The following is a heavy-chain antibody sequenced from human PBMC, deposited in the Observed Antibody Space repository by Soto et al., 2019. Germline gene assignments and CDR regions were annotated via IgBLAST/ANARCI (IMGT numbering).Heavy chain of an antibody. V-gene: IGHV4-39*01. D-gene: IGHD3-9*01. CDR2: IYYSGST. Sequence: QLQLQESGPGLVKPSETLSLTCTVSGGSISSSSYYWGWIRQPPGKGLEWIGSIYYSGSTYYNPSLKSRVTISVDTSKNQFSLKLSSVTAADTAVYYCVSGILTGYRGYYYYGMDVWGQGTTVTVSS. CDR3: VSGILTGYRGYYYYGMDV. J-gene: IGHJ6*02. CDR1: GGSISSSSYY.